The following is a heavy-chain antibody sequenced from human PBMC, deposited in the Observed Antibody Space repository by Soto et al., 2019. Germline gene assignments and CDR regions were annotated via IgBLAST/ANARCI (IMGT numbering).Heavy chain of an antibody. D-gene: IGHD4-17*01. CDR2: IYYSGST. V-gene: IGHV4-59*01. Sequence: SETLSLTCTVSGGSISSYYWSWIRQPPGKGLEWIGYIYYSGSTNYNPSLKSPVTISVDTSKNQFSLKLSSLTAADTAVYYCARFSYGDYGPPTAALFFDYWGQGTLVTVSS. CDR1: GGSISSYY. CDR3: ARFSYGDYGPPTAALFFDY. J-gene: IGHJ4*02.